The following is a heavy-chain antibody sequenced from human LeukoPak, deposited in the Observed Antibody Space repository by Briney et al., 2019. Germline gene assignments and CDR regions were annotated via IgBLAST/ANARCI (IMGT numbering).Heavy chain of an antibody. CDR3: ARDHYRAHIWSGYLA. D-gene: IGHD3-3*02. CDR1: GGSISSGGYY. J-gene: IGHJ5*02. V-gene: IGHV4-30-2*01. CDR2: IYHSGST. Sequence: PSETLSLTCTVSGGSISSGGYYWSWIRQPPGKGLEWIGYIYHSGSTYYNPSLKSRVTISVDRSKNQFSLKLSSVTAADTAVYYCARDHYRAHIWSGYLAWGQGTLVTVSS.